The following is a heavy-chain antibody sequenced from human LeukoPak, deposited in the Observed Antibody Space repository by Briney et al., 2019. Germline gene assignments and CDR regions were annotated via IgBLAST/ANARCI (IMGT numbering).Heavy chain of an antibody. CDR1: GGSISSSSYY. CDR2: IYYSGST. D-gene: IGHD3-22*01. CDR3: ARTSYYYDSSGYPQLDY. J-gene: IGHJ4*02. Sequence: PSQTLSLTCTVSGGSISSSSYYWGWIRQPPGKGLEWIGSIYYSGSTYYNPSLKSRVTISVDTSKNQFSLKLSSVTAADTAVYYCARTSYYYDSSGYPQLDYWGQGTLVTVSS. V-gene: IGHV4-39*01.